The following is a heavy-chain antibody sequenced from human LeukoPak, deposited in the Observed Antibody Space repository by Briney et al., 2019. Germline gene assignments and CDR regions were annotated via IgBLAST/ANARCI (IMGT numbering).Heavy chain of an antibody. CDR1: GFTFSSYG. CDR3: AKDRIAAAANWFDP. J-gene: IGHJ5*02. V-gene: IGHV3-30*18. D-gene: IGHD6-13*01. Sequence: PGGSPRLSCAASGFTFSSYGMHWVRQAPGKGLEWVAVISYDGSNKYYADSVKGRFTISRDNSKNTLYLQMNSLRAEDTAVYYCAKDRIAAAANWFDPWGQGTLVTVSS. CDR2: ISYDGSNK.